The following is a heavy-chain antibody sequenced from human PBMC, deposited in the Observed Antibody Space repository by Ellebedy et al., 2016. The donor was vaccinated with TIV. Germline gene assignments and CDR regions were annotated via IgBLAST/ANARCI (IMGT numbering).Heavy chain of an antibody. J-gene: IGHJ3*02. Sequence: ASVKVSCXASGYTFTGYYMHWVRQAPGQGLEWMGWINPNSGGTNYAQKFQGRVTMTRDTSISTAYMELSRLRSDDTAVYYCARDSTPVDFWSGYYHDAFDIWGQGTMVTVSS. V-gene: IGHV1-2*02. CDR2: INPNSGGT. CDR1: GYTFTGYY. D-gene: IGHD3-3*01. CDR3: ARDSTPVDFWSGYYHDAFDI.